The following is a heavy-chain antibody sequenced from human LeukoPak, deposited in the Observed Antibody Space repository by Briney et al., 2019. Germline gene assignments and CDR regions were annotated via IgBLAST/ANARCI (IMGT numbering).Heavy chain of an antibody. CDR2: ISGSGGST. CDR1: GFTFSSYA. J-gene: IGHJ4*02. Sequence: GGSLRLSCAASGFTFSSYAMSWVRQAPGKGLEWVSAISGSGGSTYYADSVKGRFTISRDNSKNTLNLQMNSLRAEDTAVYYGAPKKRKRGLLLVYYFDYGGREPLVTVSS. D-gene: IGHD6-19*01. V-gene: IGHV3-23*01. CDR3: APKKRKRGLLLVYYFDY.